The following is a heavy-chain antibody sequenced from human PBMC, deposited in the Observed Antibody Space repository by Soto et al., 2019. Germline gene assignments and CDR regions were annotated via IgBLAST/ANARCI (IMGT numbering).Heavy chain of an antibody. V-gene: IGHV3-33*01. CDR3: ARDDDYGDNGLDY. CDR2: IGSDGRRD. J-gene: IGHJ4*02. D-gene: IGHD4-17*01. CDR1: GFTFGRHG. Sequence: QVQLVESGGGVVQPGGSLRLSCAASGFTFGRHGMHWVRQAPGKGLEWVAVIGSDGRRDSYADSVKGRFTISRDNGQNTLYLQMNSLRCEDTAVYYCARDDDYGDNGLDYWGQGTLVTVSS.